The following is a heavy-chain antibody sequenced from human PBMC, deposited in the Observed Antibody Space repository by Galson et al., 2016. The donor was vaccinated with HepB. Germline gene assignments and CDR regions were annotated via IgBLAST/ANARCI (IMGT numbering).Heavy chain of an antibody. CDR1: GGSIRSGGYH. V-gene: IGHV4-31*03. J-gene: IGHJ3*02. D-gene: IGHD5-24*01. Sequence: TLSLTCTVSGGSIRSGGYHWSWIRQHPGKGLEWIGYIYHSGSTYYSPSLKGRVTISIDTSKDQFSLKLNSVTAADKAVYYCARDMDGSTGWADAFGIWGQGTLVTVSS. CDR3: ARDMDGSTGWADAFGI. CDR2: IYHSGST.